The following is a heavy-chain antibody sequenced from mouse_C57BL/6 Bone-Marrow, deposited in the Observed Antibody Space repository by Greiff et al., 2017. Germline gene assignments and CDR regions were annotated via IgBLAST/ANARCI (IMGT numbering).Heavy chain of an antibody. D-gene: IGHD2-3*01. Sequence: VQLQQSGPELVKPGASVKISCKASGYTFTDYYIHWVKQRPGQGLEWIGWIFPGSGSTYYNEKFKGKATLTVDKSSSTAYMLLSSLSSEDSAVYFCARRSRCLLSWFAYWGQGTLVTVSA. V-gene: IGHV1-75*01. CDR1: GYTFTDYY. J-gene: IGHJ3*01. CDR3: ARRSRCLLSWFAY. CDR2: IFPGSGST.